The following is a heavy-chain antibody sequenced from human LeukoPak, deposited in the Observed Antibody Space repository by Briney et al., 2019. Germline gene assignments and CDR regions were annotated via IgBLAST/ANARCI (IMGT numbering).Heavy chain of an antibody. J-gene: IGHJ6*03. V-gene: IGHV3-21*04. CDR3: ARGGGSIRHSYYYYVDV. CDR2: ISSSSSNK. D-gene: IGHD2-15*01. CDR1: AFTCSSYS. Sequence: GSLRFSCAASAFTCSSYSMNWLRQAPGQGLEWVSSISSSSSNKYYADSVKGRFTISRDNAKNSLYLRMDSLRDEDTALYYCARGGGSIRHSYYYYVDVWGKGTSVTVSS.